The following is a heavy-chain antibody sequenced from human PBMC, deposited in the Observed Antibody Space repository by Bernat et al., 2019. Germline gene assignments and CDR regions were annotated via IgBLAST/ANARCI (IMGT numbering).Heavy chain of an antibody. J-gene: IGHJ4*02. V-gene: IGHV1-2*06. Sequence: QVQLAQPGAEVKKPGASVEVSCKASGYIFTDYFIQWVRQAPGQGLEWMGRINSDTGVTTYTQKFKGRVTMTRDTSISTAYMELSSLTSDDTAVYYCARDLASTAFWEFDYWGRGPQVTVSS. CDR3: ARDLASTAFWEFDY. CDR2: INSDTGVT. D-gene: IGHD2-21*02. CDR1: GYIFTDYF.